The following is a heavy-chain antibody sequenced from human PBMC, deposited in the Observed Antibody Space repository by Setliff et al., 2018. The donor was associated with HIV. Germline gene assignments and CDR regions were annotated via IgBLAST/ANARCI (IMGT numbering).Heavy chain of an antibody. J-gene: IGHJ2*01. V-gene: IGHV1-18*01. Sequence: ASVKVSCQASGYSFTTYRISWVRQAPGQGLEWVGWISVYNGQTLYAQKVQDRITVTMDIPNDTAYMELRGLTPDETALYYCARGHHFYWYFDLWGPGTLVTVSS. CDR3: ARGHHFYWYFDL. CDR1: GYSFTTYR. CDR2: ISVYNGQT.